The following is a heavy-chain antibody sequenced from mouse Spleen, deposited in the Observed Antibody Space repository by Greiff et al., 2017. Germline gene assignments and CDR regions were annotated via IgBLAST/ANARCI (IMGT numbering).Heavy chain of an antibody. V-gene: IGHV1-5*01. CDR2: IYPGNSDT. J-gene: IGHJ1*03. Sequence: EVQLQQSGTVLARPGASVKMSCKTSGYTFTSYWMHWVKQRPGQGLEWIGAIYPGNSDTSYNQKFKGKAKLTAVTSASTAYMELSSLTNEDSAVYYCTRSQLGYWYFDVWGTGTTVTVSS. D-gene: IGHD4-1*02. CDR1: GYTFTSYW. CDR3: TRSQLGYWYFDV.